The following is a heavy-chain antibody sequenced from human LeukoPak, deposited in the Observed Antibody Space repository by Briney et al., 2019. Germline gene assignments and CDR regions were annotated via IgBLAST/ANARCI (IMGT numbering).Heavy chain of an antibody. CDR3: ARVKEGTYDILTVDY. CDR2: ISSSTSTI. Sequence: GGSLRLSCAASGFTFSSYSMNWVRQAPGKGLEWVSYISSSTSTIYYADSVKGRFTISRHNAKNSLYLQMNSLRAEDTAVYYCARVKEGTYDILTVDYWGQGTLVTVSS. J-gene: IGHJ4*02. CDR1: GFTFSSYS. V-gene: IGHV3-48*01. D-gene: IGHD3-9*01.